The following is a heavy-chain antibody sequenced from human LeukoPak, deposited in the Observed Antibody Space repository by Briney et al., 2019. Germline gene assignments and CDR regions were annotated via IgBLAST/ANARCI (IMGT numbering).Heavy chain of an antibody. J-gene: IGHJ3*02. CDR3: GRDSGYSIAI. Sequence: PGGSLRLSCAASGLTFSTYAMSWVRQAPGKGLEWVSAITASGGSTYYADSVKGRFTISRDNAKNTLYLQMNSLRAEDTAVYYCGRDSGYSIAIWGQGTMVSVSS. V-gene: IGHV3-23*01. CDR1: GLTFSTYA. D-gene: IGHD5-12*01. CDR2: ITASGGST.